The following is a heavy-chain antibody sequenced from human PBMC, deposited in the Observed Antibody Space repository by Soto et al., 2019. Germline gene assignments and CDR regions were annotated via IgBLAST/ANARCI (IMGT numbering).Heavy chain of an antibody. J-gene: IGHJ4*02. D-gene: IGHD3-10*01. Sequence: QVQLVESGGVVVQPGRSLRLSCAASGFTFSSYGMHWVRQAPGKGLEWVAVIWYDGSNKYYADSVKGRFTISRDNSKNTLYLQMNSLRAEDTAVYYCARDGITMVRGVNFDYWGQGTLVTVSS. CDR1: GFTFSSYG. V-gene: IGHV3-33*01. CDR3: ARDGITMVRGVNFDY. CDR2: IWYDGSNK.